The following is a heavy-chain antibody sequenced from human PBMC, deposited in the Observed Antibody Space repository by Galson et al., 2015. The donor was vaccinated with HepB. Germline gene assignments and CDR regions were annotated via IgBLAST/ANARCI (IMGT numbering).Heavy chain of an antibody. D-gene: IGHD2-2*01. CDR2: ISVKTAKV. V-gene: IGHV1-18*01. CDR3: ATGYCSSASCYQMFYFEY. CDR1: SHDFMNHG. Sequence: SVKVSCKASSHDFMNHGVTWVRQAPGQGLEWMGWISVKTAKVDISRKFQGRLTLATESSTNTASMDLGSLRYDDTAVYYCATGYCSSASCYQMFYFEYWGQGTLVTVSS. J-gene: IGHJ4*02.